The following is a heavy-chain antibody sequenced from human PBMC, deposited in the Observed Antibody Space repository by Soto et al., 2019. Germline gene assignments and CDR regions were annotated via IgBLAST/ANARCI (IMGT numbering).Heavy chain of an antibody. CDR2: ISTYNGNT. V-gene: IGHV1-18*04. J-gene: IGHJ6*02. CDR3: ARGVYKDYYYYGMDV. CDR1: GYTFTSYG. Sequence: AAVKVACKASGYTFTSYGISCVRQAPGQGLEWMGWISTYNGNTNYAQKLQGRVTMTTDTSTSTAYMELRSLRSDDTAVYYCARGVYKDYYYYGMDVWGQGTTVTVS. D-gene: IGHD6-6*01.